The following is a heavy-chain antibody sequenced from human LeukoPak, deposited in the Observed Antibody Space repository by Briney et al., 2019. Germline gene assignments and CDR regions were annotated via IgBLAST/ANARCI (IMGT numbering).Heavy chain of an antibody. CDR1: GFTFSSYA. V-gene: IGHV3-23*01. CDR3: AKDGPWRELLGY. Sequence: QTGGSLRLSCAASGFTFSSYAMSWVRQAPGKGLEWVPAISGSGGSTYYADSVKGRFTISRDNSKNTLYLQMNSLRAEDTAVYYCAKDGPWRELLGYWGQGTLVTVSS. J-gene: IGHJ4*02. CDR2: ISGSGGST. D-gene: IGHD1-26*01.